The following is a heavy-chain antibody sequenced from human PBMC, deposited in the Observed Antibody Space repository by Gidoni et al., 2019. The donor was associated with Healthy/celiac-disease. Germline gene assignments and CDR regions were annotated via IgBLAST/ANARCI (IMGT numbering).Heavy chain of an antibody. V-gene: IGHV3-30-3*01. Sequence: QVQLVESGGGVVQPGRSLRLSCAASGFTFSSYAMHWVRQAPGKGLEWVAIISYDGSNKYYADSVKGRFTISRDNSKNTLYLQMNSLRAEDTAVYYCASLGDAADILTGYYDYWGQGTLVTVSS. D-gene: IGHD3-9*01. CDR3: ASLGDAADILTGYYDY. CDR2: ISYDGSNK. J-gene: IGHJ4*02. CDR1: GFTFSSYA.